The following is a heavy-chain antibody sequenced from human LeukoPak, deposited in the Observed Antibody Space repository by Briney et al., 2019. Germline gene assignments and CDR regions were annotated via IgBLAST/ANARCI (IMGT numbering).Heavy chain of an antibody. J-gene: IGHJ4*02. Sequence: GGSLRLSCAASGFTFSSYAMSWVRQAPGKGLEWVSAISGSGGSTYYADSVKGRFTISRDNSKNTLYLQMNSLRAEDTAVYYCAKESGYCSGGSRYSMFDYWGQGTVVTVSS. V-gene: IGHV3-23*01. D-gene: IGHD2-15*01. CDR3: AKESGYCSGGSRYSMFDY. CDR2: ISGSGGST. CDR1: GFTFSSYA.